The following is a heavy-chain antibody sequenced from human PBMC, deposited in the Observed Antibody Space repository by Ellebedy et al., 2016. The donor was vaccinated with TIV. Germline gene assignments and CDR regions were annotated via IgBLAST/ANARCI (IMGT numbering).Heavy chain of an antibody. Sequence: GESLKISCAASGFTFSGYWMSWFRQAPGKGLEWVANIHEDGSEKYYVDSVKGRFIISRDNTKKSLSLQMNSLRAEDTAVYYCARGGSRLGLNAWGQGTTVTVSS. CDR1: GFTFSGYW. CDR2: IHEDGSEK. CDR3: ARGGSRLGLNA. J-gene: IGHJ6*02. V-gene: IGHV3-7*02. D-gene: IGHD2-15*01.